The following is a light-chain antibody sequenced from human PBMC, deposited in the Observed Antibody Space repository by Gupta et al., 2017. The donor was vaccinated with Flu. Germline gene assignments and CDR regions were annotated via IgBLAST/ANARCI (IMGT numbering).Light chain of an antibody. CDR3: QQYSRSPT. V-gene: IGKV3-20*01. Sequence: ELVLTQSPGTLSLSPGEAATISCRASQSVSSSSLAWYQQKPGQAPRLLIYSASSRASGIPDRFSGSGSGTDFTLTIFRLEPEDFAVYYCQQYSRSPTFGQGTKLEI. CDR1: QSVSSSS. CDR2: SAS. J-gene: IGKJ2*01.